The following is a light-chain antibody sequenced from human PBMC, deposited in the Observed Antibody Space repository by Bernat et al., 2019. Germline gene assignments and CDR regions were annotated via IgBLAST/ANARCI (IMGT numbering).Light chain of an antibody. CDR3: QQYRGT. CDR1: QSVSSSY. V-gene: IGKV3-20*01. Sequence: EIVLTQSPGTLSLSPGERATLSCRASQSVSSSYLAWYQQKPGQAPRLLIYGASSRATGIPDRFSGSGSGTDFTLTISRLETEDFAVYYCQQYRGTFGQGTKLESK. CDR2: GAS. J-gene: IGKJ2*01.